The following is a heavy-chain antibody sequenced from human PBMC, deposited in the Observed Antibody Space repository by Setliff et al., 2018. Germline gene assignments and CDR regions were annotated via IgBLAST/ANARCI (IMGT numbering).Heavy chain of an antibody. J-gene: IGHJ1*01. D-gene: IGHD3-3*01. Sequence: ASVKVSCKASGYNFAESIVSWVRQAPGQGLEWMGWISAYNGHTYSAQKFQARVTLTTDTSTNMAYMELRGLRSDDTAIYYCLRNVMIFGVVNTAEYFQHWGQGTLVTVSS. CDR2: ISAYNGHT. CDR3: LRNVMIFGVVNTAEYFQH. V-gene: IGHV1-18*01. CDR1: GYNFAESI.